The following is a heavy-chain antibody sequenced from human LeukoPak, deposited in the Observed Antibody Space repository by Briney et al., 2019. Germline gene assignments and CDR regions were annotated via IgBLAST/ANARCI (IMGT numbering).Heavy chain of an antibody. V-gene: IGHV1-2*02. J-gene: IGHJ4*02. CDR2: INPNSGGT. CDR3: ARGTYYYDSSGYSNVEGDY. CDR1: GYTFTGYY. Sequence: VSVKVSCKASGYTFTGYYMHWVRQAPGQGLEWMGWINPNSGGTNYAQKFQGRVSMTRDTSISTAYMELSRLRSDDTAVYYCARGTYYYDSSGYSNVEGDYWGQGTLVTVSS. D-gene: IGHD3-22*01.